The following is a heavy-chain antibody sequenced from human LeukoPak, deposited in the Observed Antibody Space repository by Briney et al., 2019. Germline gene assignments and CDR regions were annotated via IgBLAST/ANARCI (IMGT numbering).Heavy chain of an antibody. CDR1: GFTFSSYS. D-gene: IGHD3-22*01. CDR2: ISSSSSYI. Sequence: TGGSLRLSCAASGFTFSSYSMNWVRQAPGKGLEWVSSISSSSSYIYYADSVKGRFTISRDNAKNSLYLQMNSLRAEDTAVYYCARGLEGYYDSSGLFDYWGQGTLVTVSS. V-gene: IGHV3-21*01. CDR3: ARGLEGYYDSSGLFDY. J-gene: IGHJ4*02.